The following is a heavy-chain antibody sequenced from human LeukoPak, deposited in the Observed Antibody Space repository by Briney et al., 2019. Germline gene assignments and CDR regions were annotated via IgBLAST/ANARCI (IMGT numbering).Heavy chain of an antibody. D-gene: IGHD3-10*01. V-gene: IGHV1-69*05. CDR2: IIPIFGTA. Sequence: GASVKVSCKASGGTFSSYAISWVRQAPGQGLEWMGGIIPIFGTANYAQKFQGRVTITTDESTSTAYMELSSLRAEDTAVYYCARDDLYFACDIWGEGTMVTVSS. CDR1: GGTFSSYA. J-gene: IGHJ3*02. CDR3: ARDDLYFACDI.